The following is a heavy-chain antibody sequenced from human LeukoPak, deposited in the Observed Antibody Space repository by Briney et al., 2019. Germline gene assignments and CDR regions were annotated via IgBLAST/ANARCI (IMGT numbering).Heavy chain of an antibody. D-gene: IGHD5-24*01. J-gene: IGHJ5*02. CDR3: ARGLMATGFDP. V-gene: IGHV6-1*01. CDR2: TYYRSRWNY. CDR1: GDSVSNDNAV. Sequence: SQTLSLTCAISGDSVSNDNAVWNWIRQSPSRGLEWLGRTYYRSRWNYDYAGSVKGRMTINPDTSKSQFSLQLNSVAPEDTALYYCARGLMATGFDPWGQGTLVTVSS.